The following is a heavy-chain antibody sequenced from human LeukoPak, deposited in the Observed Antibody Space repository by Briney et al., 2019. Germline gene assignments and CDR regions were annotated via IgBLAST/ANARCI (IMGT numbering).Heavy chain of an antibody. V-gene: IGHV3-23*01. Sequence: GGSLRLSCAASGFTFDDYAMHWVRQTPGKGLEWVSAISGSGGSTYYADSVKGRFTISRDNSKNTLYLQMNSLRAEDTAVYYCAKEEVGSGYDLNYDYWGQGTLVTVSS. CDR1: GFTFDDYA. CDR2: ISGSGGST. J-gene: IGHJ4*02. CDR3: AKEEVGSGYDLNYDY. D-gene: IGHD5-12*01.